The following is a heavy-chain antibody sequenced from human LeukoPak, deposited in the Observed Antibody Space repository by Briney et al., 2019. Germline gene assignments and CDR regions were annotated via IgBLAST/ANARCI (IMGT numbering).Heavy chain of an antibody. CDR2: IYDSGST. CDR3: ARRYCSGGSCYSSFDD. CDR1: GGSISNYY. Sequence: PSETLSLTCTVSGGSISNYYWSWIRQPPGKGREWIGYIYDSGSTNYNPSLKSRVTISVDTSKNQFSLKLTSVTGADTAVYYCARRYCSGGSCYSSFDDWGQGTLVTVSS. J-gene: IGHJ4*02. D-gene: IGHD2-15*01. V-gene: IGHV4-59*01.